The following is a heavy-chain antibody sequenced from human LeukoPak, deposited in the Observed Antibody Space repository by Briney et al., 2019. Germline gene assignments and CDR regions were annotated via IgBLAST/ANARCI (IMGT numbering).Heavy chain of an antibody. CDR2: IRYDAINK. CDR1: GFTFSTYG. Sequence: GGSLRLSCAASGFTFSTYGMHWVRQAPGKGLEWVAFIRYDAINKYYADSVKGRFTISRDNSKNTLYLQMNSLRDEDTAVYYCAKGAKRVVGATTHWFDPWGQGTLVTVSS. D-gene: IGHD1-26*01. J-gene: IGHJ5*02. V-gene: IGHV3-30*02. CDR3: AKGAKRVVGATTHWFDP.